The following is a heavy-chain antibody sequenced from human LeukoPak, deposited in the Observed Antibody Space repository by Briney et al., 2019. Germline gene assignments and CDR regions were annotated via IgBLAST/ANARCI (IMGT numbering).Heavy chain of an antibody. CDR2: IIPILGTA. V-gene: IGHV1-69*13. CDR3: ARGEQLYCSSTSCPFDY. Sequence: SVKVSCKASGGTFSSYAISWVRQAPGQGLEWMGGIIPILGTANYAQKFQGRVTITADESTSTAYMELSSLRSEDTAVYYCARGEQLYCSSTSCPFDYWGQGTLATVSS. D-gene: IGHD2-2*01. CDR1: GGTFSSYA. J-gene: IGHJ4*02.